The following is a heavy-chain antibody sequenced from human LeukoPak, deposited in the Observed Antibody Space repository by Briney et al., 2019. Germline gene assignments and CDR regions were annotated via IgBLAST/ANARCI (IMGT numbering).Heavy chain of an antibody. CDR2: FYTSGST. CDR1: GGSISSYY. Sequence: SETLSLTCTVSGGSISSYYWSWIRQPAGKGLEWIGRFYTSGSTKYNPSLKSRVTISVDTSKNQFSLKLSSVTAADTAVYYCARDVSHRLFYDSSGYYILFDYWGQGTLVTVSS. D-gene: IGHD3-22*01. CDR3: ARDVSHRLFYDSSGYYILFDY. V-gene: IGHV4-4*07. J-gene: IGHJ4*02.